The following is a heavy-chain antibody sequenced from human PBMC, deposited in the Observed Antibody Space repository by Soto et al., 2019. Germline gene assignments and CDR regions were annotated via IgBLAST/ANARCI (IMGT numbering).Heavy chain of an antibody. D-gene: IGHD4-4*01. CDR2: ISSASDYS. CDR1: GFTFSDYY. J-gene: IGHJ5*02. V-gene: IGHV3-11*06. Sequence: LRPSCTASGFTFSDYYMSWIRQAPGKGLEWISYISSASDYSTYADSVKGRFTISRDNAKNSLYLQLNNVRPDDTALYFCARHDYSNEHWFDTWGLGTAVTVSS. CDR3: ARHDYSNEHWFDT.